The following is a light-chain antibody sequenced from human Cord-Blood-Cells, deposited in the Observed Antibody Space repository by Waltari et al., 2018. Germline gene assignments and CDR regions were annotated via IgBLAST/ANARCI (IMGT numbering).Light chain of an antibody. Sequence: QSVLIQPPSASGTPGQRVTISCSGSSSNIGSNTVNWYQQLPGTAPKLLIYSNNQRPSGVPDRVSGSKSGTSASLAISGLQSEDEADYYCAAWDDSLNGWVFGGGTKLTVL. CDR2: SNN. V-gene: IGLV1-44*01. CDR3: AAWDDSLNGWV. CDR1: SSNIGSNT. J-gene: IGLJ3*02.